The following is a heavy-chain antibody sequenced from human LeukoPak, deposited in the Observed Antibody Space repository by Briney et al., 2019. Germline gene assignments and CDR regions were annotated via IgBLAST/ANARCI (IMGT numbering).Heavy chain of an antibody. D-gene: IGHD4-4*01. CDR1: GGSFTTYY. CDR2: IHYSGST. J-gene: IGHJ1*01. Sequence: SETLSLTCTVSGGSFTTYYWSWIRQPPGKRLEWIGHIHYSGSTNYNPSLKSRVTISLDTSKNQFSLRLSSVTAADTAIYYCATTTGTTRLFQHWGQGTLVTVSS. CDR3: ATTTGTTRLFQH. V-gene: IGHV4-59*01.